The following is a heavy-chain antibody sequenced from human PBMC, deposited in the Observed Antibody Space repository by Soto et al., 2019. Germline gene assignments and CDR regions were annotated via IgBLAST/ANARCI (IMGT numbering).Heavy chain of an antibody. CDR2: IYHSGNT. J-gene: IGHJ3*02. V-gene: IGHV4-31*03. D-gene: IGHD3-22*01. CDR1: GDSVNSGGYY. Sequence: SETLSLTCTVSGDSVNSGGYYWSWIRQHPGKGLEWIGYIYHSGNTYYNPSLKSRVTISVYTSKNQFSLKLKSVTAADTAVYYCARDTYYYDSSGYYYDVRTFDIWGQGTMVTVSS. CDR3: ARDTYYYDSSGYYYDVRTFDI.